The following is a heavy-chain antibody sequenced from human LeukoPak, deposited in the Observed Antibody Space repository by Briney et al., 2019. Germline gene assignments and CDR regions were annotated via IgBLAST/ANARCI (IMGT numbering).Heavy chain of an antibody. CDR3: ARVLSGYSGYGGYYYMDV. V-gene: IGHV4-38-2*02. CDR1: GYSISSGSY. J-gene: IGHJ6*03. Sequence: SETLSLTCTVSGYSISSGSYWGWIRQPPGKGLEWIGSIYHSGTTYYNSSLKSRVTISVDTSKNQFFLKLSSVSAAATAVYYCARVLSGYSGYGGYYYMDVWGKGTTVTVSS. D-gene: IGHD5-12*01. CDR2: IYHSGTT.